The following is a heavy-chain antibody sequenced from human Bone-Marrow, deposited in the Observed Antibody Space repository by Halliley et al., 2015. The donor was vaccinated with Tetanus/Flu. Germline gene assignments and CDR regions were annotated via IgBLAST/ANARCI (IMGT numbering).Heavy chain of an antibody. CDR2: ITSRAYGETA. CDR1: GFTFGDYP. J-gene: IGHJ4*02. Sequence: SLRLSCAGSGFTFGDYPMNWVRQAPGKGLEWVAFITSRAYGETAYYDASVRGRFTFSRDDSRSIAYLQMNSLKTEDTAMYYCGRALEPTVGMRYFEFGGQGTPVTVSS. V-gene: IGHV3-49*04. D-gene: IGHD1-26*01. CDR3: GRALEPTVGMRYFEF.